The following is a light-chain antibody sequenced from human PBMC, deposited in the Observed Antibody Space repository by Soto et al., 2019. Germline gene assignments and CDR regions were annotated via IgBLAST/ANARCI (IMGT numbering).Light chain of an antibody. CDR1: SSDVGGYNY. CDR2: DVS. V-gene: IGLV2-11*01. Sequence: QSVLTQPRSVSGSTGQSVTISCTGTSSDVGGYNYVSWYQQHPGKAPKLMIYDVSKRPSGVPDRFSGSKSGNTASLTISGLQAEDEADYYCCSYAGSYVVFGGGTKLTV. J-gene: IGLJ2*01. CDR3: CSYAGSYVV.